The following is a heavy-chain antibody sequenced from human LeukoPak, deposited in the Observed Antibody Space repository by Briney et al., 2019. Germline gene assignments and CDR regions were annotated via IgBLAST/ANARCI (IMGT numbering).Heavy chain of an antibody. CDR3: AREGRWLRAFDI. D-gene: IGHD5-24*01. CDR1: GGSISSYY. CDR2: IYYSGST. V-gene: IGHV4-59*01. J-gene: IGHJ3*02. Sequence: SETLSLTCTVSGGSISSYYWSWIRQPPGKGLEWIGYIYYSGSTNYNPSLKSRVTISVDTSKNQFSLKLSSVTAADTAVYYCAREGRWLRAFDIWGQGTMVTVSS.